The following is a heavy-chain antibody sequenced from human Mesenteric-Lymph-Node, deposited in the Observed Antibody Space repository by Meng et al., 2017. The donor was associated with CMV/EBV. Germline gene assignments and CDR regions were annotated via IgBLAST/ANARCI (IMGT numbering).Heavy chain of an antibody. J-gene: IGHJ3*02. CDR2: VKEDGTKR. CDR3: ARSGASNGGAFDI. D-gene: IGHD2-8*01. V-gene: IGHV3-7*03. Sequence: GESLKISCAASGFTFSTYLMTWVRQGPGRGLEWVANVKEDGTKRYYVDSVKGRFTISRDNAKNSLYLQMNSLRAEDTAVYYCARSGASNGGAFDIWGQGTMVTVSS. CDR1: GFTFSTYL.